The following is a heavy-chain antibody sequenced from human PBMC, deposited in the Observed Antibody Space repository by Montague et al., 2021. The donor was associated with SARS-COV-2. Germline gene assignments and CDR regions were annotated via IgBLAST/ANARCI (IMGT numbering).Heavy chain of an antibody. V-gene: IGHV4-34*01. J-gene: IGHJ5*02. CDR2: INHSGST. CDR1: GGSFSGYY. Sequence: SETLSLTCAVYGGSFSGYYWSWIRQPPGKGLEWIGEINHSGSTNYNPSLKSRVTISVDTSKNQFSLKLSSVTAADTAVYYCARGRSYCSWYGVSWFDPWGQGTLVTVSS. D-gene: IGHD6-13*01. CDR3: ARGRSYCSWYGVSWFDP.